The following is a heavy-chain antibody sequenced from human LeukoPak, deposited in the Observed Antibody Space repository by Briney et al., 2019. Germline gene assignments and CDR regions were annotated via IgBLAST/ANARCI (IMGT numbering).Heavy chain of an antibody. CDR3: ASEYRYYYYMDV. D-gene: IGHD1-14*01. Sequence: SETLSLTCTVSGGSISSYYWSWIRQPAGKGLEWIGRIYTSGSTNYNPSLKSRVTMSVGTSKNQFSLKLSSVTAADTAVYYCASEYRYYYYMDVWGKGTTVTVSS. CDR2: IYTSGST. CDR1: GGSISSYY. V-gene: IGHV4-4*07. J-gene: IGHJ6*03.